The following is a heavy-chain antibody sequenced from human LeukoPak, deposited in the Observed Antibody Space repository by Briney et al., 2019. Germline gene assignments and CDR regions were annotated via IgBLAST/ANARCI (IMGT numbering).Heavy chain of an antibody. CDR1: GFTFSSYA. CDR3: ATRYCSGGSCYSWYDY. J-gene: IGHJ4*02. D-gene: IGHD2-15*01. V-gene: IGHV3-23*01. Sequence: GGSLRLSCAASGFTFSSYAMSWVRQAPGKGLEWVSAISGSGGSTYYADSVKGRFTISRDNSKNTPYLQMNSLRAEDTAVYYCATRYCSGGSCYSWYDYWGQGTLVTVSS. CDR2: ISGSGGST.